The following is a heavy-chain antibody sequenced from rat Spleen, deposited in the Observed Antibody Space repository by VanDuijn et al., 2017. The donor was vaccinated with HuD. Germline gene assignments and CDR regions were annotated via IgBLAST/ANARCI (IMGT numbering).Heavy chain of an antibody. Sequence: EVQLVETGGGLVQPGRSLKLSCAASGFTFSNYGMAWVRQAPTKGLEWVASITNTGGSTYYPDSVKGRFTSSRDNAKSTLYLQMDSLRSEDTATYYCTTARNIPSYWYFDFWGPGTMVTVSS. CDR3: TTARNIPSYWYFDF. V-gene: IGHV5-27*01. CDR1: GFTFSNYG. D-gene: IGHD1-5*01. CDR2: ITNTGGST. J-gene: IGHJ1*01.